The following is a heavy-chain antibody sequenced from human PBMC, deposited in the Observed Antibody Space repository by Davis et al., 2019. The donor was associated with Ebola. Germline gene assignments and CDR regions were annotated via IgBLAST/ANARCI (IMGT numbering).Heavy chain of an antibody. D-gene: IGHD3-10*01. J-gene: IGHJ4*02. CDR1: GFTFSDYY. CDR2: IRNKASSYST. CDR3: NQPRGENY. V-gene: IGHV3-72*01. Sequence: PGGSLRLSCAASGFTFSDYYMDWVRQAPGMGLEWVGRIRNKASSYSTEYAASVKGRFTISRDDSKNSVHLQMNSLKTEDTAVYYCNQPRGENYWGQGTLVTVSS.